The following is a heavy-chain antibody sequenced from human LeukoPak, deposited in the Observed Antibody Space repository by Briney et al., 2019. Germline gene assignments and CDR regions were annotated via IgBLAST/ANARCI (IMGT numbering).Heavy chain of an antibody. D-gene: IGHD1-14*01. J-gene: IGHJ4*02. CDR1: GFTFSSYW. CDR3: AREVQASSESKSSFDY. V-gene: IGHV3-7*01. Sequence: GGSLRLSCAASGFTFSSYWMSWVRQAPGKGLEWVANIKEDGSETYYVDSVKGRFTISRDNAKNSLYLQMYSLSVEDTAVYYCAREVQASSESKSSFDYWGQGTLVPVSS. CDR2: IKEDGSET.